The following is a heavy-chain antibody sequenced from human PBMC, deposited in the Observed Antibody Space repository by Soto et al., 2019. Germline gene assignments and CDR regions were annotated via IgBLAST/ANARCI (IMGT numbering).Heavy chain of an antibody. V-gene: IGHV3-33*06. Sequence: GGSLRLSCAASGFTFSSYAMHWVRQAPGKGLEWVAVIWFDGTNKYYADSVKGRFTISRDNSKNTLYLQMNSLRAEDTAVYYCAKDRVLVGTTDDAFDIWGQGTMVTVSS. CDR2: IWFDGTNK. D-gene: IGHD1-7*01. J-gene: IGHJ3*02. CDR1: GFTFSSYA. CDR3: AKDRVLVGTTDDAFDI.